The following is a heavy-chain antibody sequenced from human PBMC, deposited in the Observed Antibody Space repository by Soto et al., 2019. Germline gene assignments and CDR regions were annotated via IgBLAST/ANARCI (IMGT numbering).Heavy chain of an antibody. Sequence: QVQLVQSGAEVKKPGSSVKVSCKASGGTFSSYAISWVRQAPGQGLEWMGGIIPIFGTANYAQKFQGRVTITADESTSTAYMELSSLRSEDTAVYYCATRKEDIVVVPAAIRGSYYYYYGMDVWGQGTKVTVSS. CDR3: ATRKEDIVVVPAAIRGSYYYYYGMDV. V-gene: IGHV1-69*01. D-gene: IGHD2-2*02. CDR1: GGTFSSYA. CDR2: IIPIFGTA. J-gene: IGHJ6*02.